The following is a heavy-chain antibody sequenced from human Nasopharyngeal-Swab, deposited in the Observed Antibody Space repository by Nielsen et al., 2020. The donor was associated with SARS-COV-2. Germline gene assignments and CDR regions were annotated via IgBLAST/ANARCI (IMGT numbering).Heavy chain of an antibody. CDR1: GGSISSSSYY. D-gene: IGHD2-2*01. Sequence: SETLSLTCTVSGGSISSSSYYWGWIRQPPGKGLEWIGSIYYSGSTYYNPSLKSRVTISVDTSKNQFSLKLSSVTAADTAVYYCARVHCSSTSCYRYYGMDVWGQGTTVTASS. V-gene: IGHV4-39*07. CDR2: IYYSGST. CDR3: ARVHCSSTSCYRYYGMDV. J-gene: IGHJ6*02.